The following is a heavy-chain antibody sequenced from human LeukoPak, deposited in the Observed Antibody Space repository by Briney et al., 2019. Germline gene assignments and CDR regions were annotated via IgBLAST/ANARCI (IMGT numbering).Heavy chain of an antibody. D-gene: IGHD6-13*01. Sequence: GGSLRLSCAASGFTFDDYTMHWVRHAPGKGLEWVSLISWDGGSTYYADSVKGRFTISRDNSKNSLYLQMNSLRTEDTALYYCAKDGSSWYSHYYYYYMDVWGKGTTVTVSS. J-gene: IGHJ6*03. CDR1: GFTFDDYT. CDR3: AKDGSSWYSHYYYYYMDV. V-gene: IGHV3-43*01. CDR2: ISWDGGST.